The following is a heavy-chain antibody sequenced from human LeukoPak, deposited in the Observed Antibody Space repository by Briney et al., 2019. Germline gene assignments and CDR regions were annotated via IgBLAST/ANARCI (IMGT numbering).Heavy chain of an antibody. CDR2: ISGSGGST. Sequence: GVSLRLSCAASGFPFSSYAMSGVRQAPGKGLEWVSAISGSGGSTYYADSVKGRFTISRDNSKNTLYLQMNSLRAEDTAVYYCAKDYKRGDIVVVPAAIRFDPWGQGTLVTVSS. CDR1: GFPFSSYA. CDR3: AKDYKRGDIVVVPAAIRFDP. V-gene: IGHV3-23*01. J-gene: IGHJ5*02. D-gene: IGHD2-2*02.